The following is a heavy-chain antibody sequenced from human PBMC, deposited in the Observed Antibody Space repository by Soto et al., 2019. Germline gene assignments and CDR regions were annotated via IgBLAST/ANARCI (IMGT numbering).Heavy chain of an antibody. J-gene: IGHJ4*02. CDR1: GGSISSSSYY. CDR2: SYYSGST. V-gene: IGHV4-39*01. CDR3: ARHTPAISISDH. D-gene: IGHD2-15*01. Sequence: QLQLQESGPGLVKPSETLSLTCTVSGGSISSSSYYWCWIRQPPGKGLEWIGSSYYSGSTYYNSSLKRRFPISVDTSKNQFSLKLSSVTAADTAVYYCARHTPAISISDHWGQGTLVTVSS.